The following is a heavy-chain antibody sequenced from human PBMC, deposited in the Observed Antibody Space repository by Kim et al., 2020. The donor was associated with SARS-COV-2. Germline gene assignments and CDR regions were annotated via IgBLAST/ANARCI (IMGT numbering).Heavy chain of an antibody. CDR2: IYTSGGT. J-gene: IGHJ6*02. Sequence: SETLSLTCPVSGGSISSYYWNWIRQPAGKGLEWIGRIYTSGGTNYNPSLKSRVTMSVDKSKNQFSLKLSSVTAADTAVYYCAIDSLTAQYSSGWYNYYYYSMDGGRRG. CDR3: AIDSLTAQYSSGWYNYYYYSMDG. CDR1: GGSISSYY. V-gene: IGHV4-4*07. D-gene: IGHD6-19*01.